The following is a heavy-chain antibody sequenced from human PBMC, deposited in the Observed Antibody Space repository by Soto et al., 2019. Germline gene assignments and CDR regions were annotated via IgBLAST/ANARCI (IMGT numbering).Heavy chain of an antibody. D-gene: IGHD2-21*02. CDR2: ISYDGSNK. J-gene: IGHJ6*02. V-gene: IGHV3-30*18. CDR3: AKDIKHIVVVTATRPYYYYGMDV. Sequence: GGSLRLSCAASGFTFSSYGMHWVRQAPGKGLEWVAVISYDGSNKYYADSVKGRFTISRDNSKNTLYLQMNSLRAEDTAVYYCAKDIKHIVVVTATRPYYYYGMDVWGQGTTVTVSS. CDR1: GFTFSSYG.